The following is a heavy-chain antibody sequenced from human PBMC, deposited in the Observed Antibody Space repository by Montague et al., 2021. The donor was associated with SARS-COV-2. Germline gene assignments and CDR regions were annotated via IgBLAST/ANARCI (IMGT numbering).Heavy chain of an antibody. CDR2: IKGDGSQK. CDR3: ARQYYYDRSGYYSDAFDI. J-gene: IGHJ3*02. D-gene: IGHD3-22*01. Sequence: SLRLSCAASRFTFSIYWMSWVRLAPGKGLEWVANIKGDGSQKYHVDSVKGRFTISRDNAKNSLYLQMNSLRAEDTAVYYGARQYYYDRSGYYSDAFDIWGQGTMVTVSS. V-gene: IGHV3-7*01. CDR1: RFTFSIYW.